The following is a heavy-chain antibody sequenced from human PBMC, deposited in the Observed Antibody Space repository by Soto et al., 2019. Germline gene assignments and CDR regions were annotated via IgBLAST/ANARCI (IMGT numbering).Heavy chain of an antibody. CDR2: INTANGNT. Sequence: QVQLVQSGAEVKKPGGSVRVSCKASEYTFTTDAMHWVRQSPGQGLEWLGWINTANGNTKYSQKFQGRVTITRDPSEITVYMERSSLRSEDTAVYYCAKDKGPYVDPPTGYYYSGLDFLCQGTTVTVSS. CDR3: AKDKGPYVDPPTGYYYSGLDF. J-gene: IGHJ6*02. CDR1: EYTFTTDA. D-gene: IGHD3-9*01. V-gene: IGHV1-3*04.